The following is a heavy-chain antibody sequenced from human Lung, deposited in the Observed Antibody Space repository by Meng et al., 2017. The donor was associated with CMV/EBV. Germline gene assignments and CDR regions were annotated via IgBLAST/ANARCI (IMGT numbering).Heavy chain of an antibody. CDR1: GLTFSAYS. CDR2: ISYDGSSK. V-gene: IGHV3-30*04. J-gene: IGHJ6*02. CDR3: RGCSSTSCYPINGVDV. D-gene: IGHD2-2*01. Sequence: GESLKISCAASGLTFSAYSLHWVRQAPGKGLEWVALISYDGSSKYYADSVNGRFTISRDNSQKTLYLQMNSLRPEDTATYYCRGCSSTSCYPINGVDVWGQGTTVXVSS.